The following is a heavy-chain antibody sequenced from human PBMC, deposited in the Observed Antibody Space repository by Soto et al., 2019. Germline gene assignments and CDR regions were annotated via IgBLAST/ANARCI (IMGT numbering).Heavy chain of an antibody. Sequence: SETLSLTCTVSSGSISSYYWSWIRQPPGKGLEWIGEINHSGSTNYNPSLKSRVTISVDTSKNQFSLKLSSVTAADTAVYYCAGSNWNYSPESWYWGQGTLVTVSS. CDR1: SGSISSYY. D-gene: IGHD1-7*01. CDR2: INHSGST. J-gene: IGHJ4*02. CDR3: AGSNWNYSPESWY. V-gene: IGHV4-34*01.